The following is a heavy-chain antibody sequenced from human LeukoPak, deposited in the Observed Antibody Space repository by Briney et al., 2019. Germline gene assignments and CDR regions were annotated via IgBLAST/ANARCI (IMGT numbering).Heavy chain of an antibody. D-gene: IGHD4-23*01. J-gene: IGHJ4*02. CDR3: ATKEGYGGLFEH. V-gene: IGHV3-66*01. Sequence: GGSLRLSCAASGFTVSTNYMSWVRQAPGKGLEWVSVIYSDGTTHYADSVKGGFSISRDNSKNTLYLQMNSLRAEDTAVYYCATKEGYGGLFEHWGPGTLVTVSS. CDR2: IYSDGTT. CDR1: GFTVSTNY.